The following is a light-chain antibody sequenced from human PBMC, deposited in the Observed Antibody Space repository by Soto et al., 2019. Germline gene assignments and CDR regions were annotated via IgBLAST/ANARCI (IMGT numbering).Light chain of an antibody. Sequence: QSALTQPASVSGSPGQSITISCTGTSTDVGGFDYVSWYQQHPGKAPKLMIFEVSDRPSGVSSRFSGSKSGNTASLTISGLQAEDEAHYYCSSYSSNNILSYVFGTGTKVTVL. CDR2: EVS. CDR3: SSYSSNNILSYV. V-gene: IGLV2-14*01. CDR1: STDVGGFDY. J-gene: IGLJ1*01.